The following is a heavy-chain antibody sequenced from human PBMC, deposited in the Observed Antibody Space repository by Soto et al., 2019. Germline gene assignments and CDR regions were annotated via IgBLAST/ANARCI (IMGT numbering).Heavy chain of an antibody. CDR1: GFTFSSYG. V-gene: IGHV3-33*01. J-gene: IGHJ6*02. CDR2: IWYDGSNK. D-gene: IGHD6-13*01. Sequence: HPGGSLRLSCAASGFTFSSYGMHWVRQAPGKGLEWVAVIWYDGSNKYYADSVKGRFTISRDNSKNTLYLQMNSLRAEDTAVYYCARDKHSSSWYGPGFWLDYYGMDVWGQGTTVTVSS. CDR3: ARDKHSSSWYGPGFWLDYYGMDV.